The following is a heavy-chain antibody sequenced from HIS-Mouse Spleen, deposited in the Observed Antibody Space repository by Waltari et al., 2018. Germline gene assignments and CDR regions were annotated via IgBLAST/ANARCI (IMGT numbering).Heavy chain of an antibody. CDR1: GFTFSGSA. V-gene: IGHV3-73*01. J-gene: IGHJ4*02. CDR3: TGGSWSGYYFDY. Sequence: EVQLVESGGGLAQPGGSLKLSCAASGFTFSGSAMHWVRQASGKGLEWVGRIRSKANSYATAYAASVKGRFTISRDDSKNTAYLQMNSLKTEDTAVYYCTGGSWSGYYFDYWGQGTLVTVSS. CDR2: IRSKANSYAT. D-gene: IGHD3-3*01.